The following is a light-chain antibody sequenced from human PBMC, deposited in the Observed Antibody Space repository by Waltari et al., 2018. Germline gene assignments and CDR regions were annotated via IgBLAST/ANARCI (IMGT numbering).Light chain of an antibody. CDR1: SSDVACYNY. CDR3: SSYTSSNTLG. V-gene: IGLV2-14*03. CDR2: AVT. Sequence: QSALTQPASVSGSPGPSITISCTGTSSDVACYNYVSWSQQHPGKAPKLMLYAVTNRPSGVSNRFSGSKSGNTASLTISGLQAEDEADYYCSSYTSSNTLGFGTGTKVTVL. J-gene: IGLJ1*01.